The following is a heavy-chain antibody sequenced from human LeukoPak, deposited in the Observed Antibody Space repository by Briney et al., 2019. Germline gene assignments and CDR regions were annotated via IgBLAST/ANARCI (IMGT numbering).Heavy chain of an antibody. J-gene: IGHJ4*02. CDR3: TREDYGGPPDY. CDR2: INHSGST. CDR1: GGSFSGYY. Sequence: SETLSLTCAVYGGSFSGYYWSWIRQPPGKGLEWIGEINHSGSTNCNPSLKSRVTISVDTSKNQFSLKLSSVTAADTGVYYCTREDYGGPPDYWGQGTLVTVSS. D-gene: IGHD4-23*01. V-gene: IGHV4-34*01.